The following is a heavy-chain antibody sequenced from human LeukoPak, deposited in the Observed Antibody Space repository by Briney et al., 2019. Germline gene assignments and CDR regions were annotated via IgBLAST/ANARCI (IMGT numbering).Heavy chain of an antibody. CDR3: ARDGRADYYFDY. CDR1: GGSISSNY. Sequence: SETLSLTCTVSGGSISSNYWSWIRQPGGKGLEWIGRFYTSGSANYNPSLKSRVTMSVDTSKNQFSLKLSSVTAADTAVYYCARDGRADYYFDYWGQGPLFTVS. J-gene: IGHJ4*02. V-gene: IGHV4-4*07. D-gene: IGHD2-21*02. CDR2: FYTSGSA.